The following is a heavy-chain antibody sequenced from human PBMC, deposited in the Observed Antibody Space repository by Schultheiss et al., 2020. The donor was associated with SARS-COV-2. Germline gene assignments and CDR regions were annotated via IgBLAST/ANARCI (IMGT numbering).Heavy chain of an antibody. Sequence: GGSLRLSCAASGFTFSGSAMHWVRQASGKGLEWVGRITDSGTTDYSTPVKGRFSISRDDSKNTLHLQMNSLKTDDTAVYYCATDSLSRDYGDYIFDLWGQGTLVTVSS. V-gene: IGHV3-15*01. CDR3: ATDSLSRDYGDYIFDL. D-gene: IGHD4-17*01. J-gene: IGHJ3*01. CDR1: GFTFSGSA. CDR2: ITDSGTT.